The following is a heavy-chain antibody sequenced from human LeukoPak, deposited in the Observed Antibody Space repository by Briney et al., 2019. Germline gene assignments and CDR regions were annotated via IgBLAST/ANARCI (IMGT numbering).Heavy chain of an antibody. J-gene: IGHJ4*02. D-gene: IGHD1-26*01. CDR1: GFTFRNYG. V-gene: IGHV3-30*18. Sequence: QPGGSLRLSCATSGFTFRNYGMHWVRQAPGKGLERVAVVSYDRSNEYYADSVKGRFTISRDNSKNTLYLQMNSLRPEDTAVYYCAKDGQVGATTYLDYWGQGTLVTVSS. CDR2: VSYDRSNE. CDR3: AKDGQVGATTYLDY.